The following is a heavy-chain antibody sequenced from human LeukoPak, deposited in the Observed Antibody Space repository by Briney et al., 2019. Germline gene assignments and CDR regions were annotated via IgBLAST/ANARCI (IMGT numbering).Heavy chain of an antibody. J-gene: IGHJ3*02. D-gene: IGHD6-13*01. CDR2: IRYDGSNK. CDR1: GFTFSSYG. Sequence: GGSLRLSCAASGFTFSSYGMHWVRQAPGKGLEWVAFIRYDGSNKYYADSVKGRFTISRDNSKNTLYRQMNSLRAEDTAVYYCAKERAAAAFLDAFDIWGQGTMVTVSS. V-gene: IGHV3-30*02. CDR3: AKERAAAAFLDAFDI.